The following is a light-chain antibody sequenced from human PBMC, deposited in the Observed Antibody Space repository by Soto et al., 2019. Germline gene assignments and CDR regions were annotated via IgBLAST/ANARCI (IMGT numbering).Light chain of an antibody. J-gene: IGLJ2*01. CDR1: STDVGSYNL. CDR3: CSYAGNNTFVV. CDR2: EGI. V-gene: IGLV2-23*03. Sequence: QSVLTQPASVSGSPGQSITISCTGTSTDVGSYNLVSWYQQHPGKAPKLIIYEGIKRPSGVSNRFSGSKSGNTASLTISGLQAEDEAEYHCCSYAGNNTFVVFGGGTKVTVL.